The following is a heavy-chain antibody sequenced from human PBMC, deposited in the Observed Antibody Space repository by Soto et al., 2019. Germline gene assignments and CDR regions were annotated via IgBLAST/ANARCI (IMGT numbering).Heavy chain of an antibody. Sequence: NPSETLSLTCDVTGYAISSGFYWAWIRQPPGKRLEWIGNIYHTGTTYYNPSLKSRVTMSVDTSKNQFSLRLSSVTAADTAVFYCARVRTVGMSVSPGDSWGQGTLVTVSS. CDR2: IYHTGTT. CDR3: ARVRTVGMSVSPGDS. D-gene: IGHD1-1*01. V-gene: IGHV4-38-2*01. J-gene: IGHJ4*02. CDR1: GYAISSGFY.